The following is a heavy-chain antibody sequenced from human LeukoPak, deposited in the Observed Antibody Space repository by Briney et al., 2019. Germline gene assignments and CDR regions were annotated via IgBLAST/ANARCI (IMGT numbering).Heavy chain of an antibody. Sequence: PSETLSLTCTVSGGSISGYYWSWIRQPPGKGLEWIGYIYYSGSTNYNPSLKSRVTISVDTSKNQFSLKLSSVTAADTAVYYCARVNYDGSGYNFDYWGQGTLVTVSS. CDR2: IYYSGST. CDR1: GGSISGYY. J-gene: IGHJ4*02. D-gene: IGHD3-22*01. V-gene: IGHV4-59*01. CDR3: ARVNYDGSGYNFDY.